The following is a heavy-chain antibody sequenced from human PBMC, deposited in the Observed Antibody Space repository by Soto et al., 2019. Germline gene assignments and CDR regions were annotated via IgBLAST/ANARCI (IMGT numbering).Heavy chain of an antibody. CDR1: GLTFSSYA. V-gene: IGHV3-23*01. CDR2: ISSGGGST. D-gene: IGHD2-15*01. J-gene: IGHJ6*01. CDR3: AEYWQEVSGFGMDV. Sequence: EVQLLESGGGLVQPGGSLRLSCVASGLTFSSYAMSWVRQGPGKGLEWVSVISSGGGSTYYADSVKGRFIISRDNSKNTFYLRMNNLRADDTAVYFCAEYWQEVSGFGMDVWGQGTTVTVSS.